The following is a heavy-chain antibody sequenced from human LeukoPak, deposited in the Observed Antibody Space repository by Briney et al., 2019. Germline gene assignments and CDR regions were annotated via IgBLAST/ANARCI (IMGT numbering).Heavy chain of an antibody. CDR1: GFTFSSYA. CDR2: ISYDGSNK. J-gene: IGHJ3*02. V-gene: IGHV3-30-3*01. D-gene: IGHD2-2*01. Sequence: PGRSLRLSCAASGFTFSSYAMHGVPQAPGKGLEWVAVISYDGSNKYYADSLKGRFTISRDNSKNTLYLQMNSLRAEDTAVYYCARDPPRYCSSTSCGNKGHWNGSGAVVGAFDIWGQGTMVTVSS. CDR3: ARDPPRYCSSTSCGNKGHWNGSGAVVGAFDI.